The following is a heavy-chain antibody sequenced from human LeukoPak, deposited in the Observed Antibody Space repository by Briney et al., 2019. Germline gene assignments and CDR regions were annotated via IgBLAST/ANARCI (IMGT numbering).Heavy chain of an antibody. Sequence: GGSLRLSCAASGFTVSSNYMSWVRQAPGKGLEWVSVIYSGGSTYYADSVKGRFTISRDNSKNTLYLQMNSLRAEDTAVYYCASKYRYSSSWCDGSSFDYWGQGTLVTVSS. V-gene: IGHV3-66*01. CDR2: IYSGGST. CDR1: GFTVSSNY. D-gene: IGHD6-13*01. CDR3: ASKYRYSSSWCDGSSFDY. J-gene: IGHJ4*02.